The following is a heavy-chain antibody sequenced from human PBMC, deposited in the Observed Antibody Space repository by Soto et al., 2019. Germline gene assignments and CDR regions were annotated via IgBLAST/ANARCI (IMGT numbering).Heavy chain of an antibody. D-gene: IGHD3-3*01. V-gene: IGHV1-69*13. CDR3: ARAIKRTIFGVHYYYGMDV. CDR2: IIPIFGTA. CDR1: GGTFSSYA. Sequence: ASVKVSCKASGGTFSSYAISWVRQAPGQGLEWMGGIIPIFGTANYAQKFQGRVTITADESTSTAYMELSSLRSEDTAVYYCARAIKRTIFGVHYYYGMDVWGQGTTVTVSS. J-gene: IGHJ6*02.